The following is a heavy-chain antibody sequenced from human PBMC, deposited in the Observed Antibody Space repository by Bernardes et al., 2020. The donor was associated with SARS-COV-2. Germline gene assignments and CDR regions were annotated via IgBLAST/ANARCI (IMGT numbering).Heavy chain of an antibody. CDR3: SRDLNFNFLEH. D-gene: IGHD1-20*01. Sequence: GGSLRLSCTASGFNFSDYCMHWVRQAPGKGLVWVSRISHDAAIATYADSVKGRFTVFRDNAKNTLYLQMNSLRAEDTAVYYCSRDLNFNFLEHWSQGSLVTGSS. J-gene: IGHJ1*01. V-gene: IGHV3-74*01. CDR2: ISHDAAIA. CDR1: GFNFSDYC.